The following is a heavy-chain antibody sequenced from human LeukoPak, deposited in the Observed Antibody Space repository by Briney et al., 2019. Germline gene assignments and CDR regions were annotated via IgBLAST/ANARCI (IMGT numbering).Heavy chain of an antibody. V-gene: IGHV1-2*02. CDR3: ARADWNDGEIDY. D-gene: IGHD1-1*01. CDR1: GYTFTGYY. Sequence: ASVKVSCKASGYTFTGYYMQWVRQAPGQGLEWMGWINPNSGGTNYAQKFQGRVTMTRGTSISTAYMELSRLRSDDTAVYYCARADWNDGEIDYWGQGTLVTVSS. J-gene: IGHJ4*02. CDR2: INPNSGGT.